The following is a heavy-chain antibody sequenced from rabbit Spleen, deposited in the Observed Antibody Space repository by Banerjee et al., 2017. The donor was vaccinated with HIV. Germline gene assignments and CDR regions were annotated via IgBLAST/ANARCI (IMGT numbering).Heavy chain of an antibody. V-gene: IGHV1S40*01. CDR2: IDAGSSGFT. CDR3: ARDTSSSFSSYGMDL. J-gene: IGHJ6*01. D-gene: IGHD1-1*01. Sequence: QSLEESGGDLVKPGASLTLTCTASGVSFSYSSYMCWVRQAPGKGLEWIACIDAGSSGFTYFASWVNGRFTISETSSTEVTLQMTRLTAADTATYFCARDTSSSFSSYGMDLWGPGTLVTVS. CDR1: GVSFSYSSY.